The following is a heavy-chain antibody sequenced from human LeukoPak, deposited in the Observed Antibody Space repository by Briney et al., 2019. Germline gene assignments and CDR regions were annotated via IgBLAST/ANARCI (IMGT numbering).Heavy chain of an antibody. V-gene: IGHV4-61*01. D-gene: IGHD4-17*01. J-gene: IGHJ4*02. CDR2: IYYSGST. CDR3: ARAGDYGDYGLFDY. CDR1: GGSISRGSYY. Sequence: PSQTLSLTCTVSGGSISRGSYYWSWIRQPPGKGLEWTGYIYYSGSTNYNPSLKSRVTISVDTSKNQFSLKLSSVTAADTAVYYCARAGDYGDYGLFDYWGQGTLVTVSS.